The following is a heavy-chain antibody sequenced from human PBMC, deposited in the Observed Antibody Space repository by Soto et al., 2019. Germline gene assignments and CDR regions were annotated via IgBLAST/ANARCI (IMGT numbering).Heavy chain of an antibody. CDR3: VEDMSPQLTLDF. CDR2: IYSSGWK. V-gene: IGHV3-53*01. CDR1: GFMVSDNY. D-gene: IGHD3-16*01. Sequence: GGSLRLSCVASGFMVSDNYMTWVRQAPGKGLEWVSMIYSSGWKHYSDSVKGRFSISRDKSKNTVDLQMNNLRAEDTAMYYCVEDMSPQLTLDFWGQGTLVTVSS. J-gene: IGHJ4*02.